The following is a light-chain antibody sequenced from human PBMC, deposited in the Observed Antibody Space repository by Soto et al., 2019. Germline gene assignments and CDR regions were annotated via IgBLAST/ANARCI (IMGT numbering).Light chain of an antibody. CDR2: GAS. CDR3: QQYNNCPPAST. J-gene: IGKJ2*01. CDR1: QSVSSN. V-gene: IGKV3-15*01. Sequence: EIVMTQSPATLSVSPGERATLSCRASQSVSSNLAWYQQKPGQAPRLLIYGASTRATGIPARFSGSGSGTVFTLTFSSLQSEDFAVYYCQQYNNCPPASTVGQGTKLEIK.